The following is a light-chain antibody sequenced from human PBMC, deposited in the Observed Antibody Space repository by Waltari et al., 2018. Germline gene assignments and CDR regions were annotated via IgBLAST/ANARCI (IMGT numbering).Light chain of an antibody. Sequence: QSALTQPASVSGSPGQSITISCTGTSSDVGGYNYVSWYQRHPGKAPKLMIYDVSDRPTRVSNRFSGSTSGNTASLTISGLQAGDEADYYCSSYTTSGTYVVFGGGTKLTVL. CDR2: DVS. CDR3: SSYTTSGTYVV. V-gene: IGLV2-14*03. J-gene: IGLJ2*01. CDR1: SSDVGGYNY.